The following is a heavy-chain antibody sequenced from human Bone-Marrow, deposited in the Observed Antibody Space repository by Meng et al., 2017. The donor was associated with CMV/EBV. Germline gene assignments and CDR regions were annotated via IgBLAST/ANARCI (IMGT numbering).Heavy chain of an antibody. Sequence: ASVKVSCKASGYTFTSYGISWVRQAPGQGLEWMGWISAYNGNTNYAQKLQGRVTMTTDTSTSTAYMELRSLRSDDTAVYYCARDRISGLTGDRGEKRFDPWGQGPRVTVSS. D-gene: IGHD7-27*01. CDR2: ISAYNGNT. CDR1: GYTFTSYG. V-gene: IGHV1-18*01. J-gene: IGHJ5*02. CDR3: ARDRISGLTGDRGEKRFDP.